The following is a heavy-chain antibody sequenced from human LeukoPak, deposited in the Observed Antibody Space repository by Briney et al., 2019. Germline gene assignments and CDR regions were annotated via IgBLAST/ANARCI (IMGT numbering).Heavy chain of an antibody. Sequence: GGSLRLSCAASGFTFSSYGMHWVRQAPGKGLEWVAVISYDGSNKYYADSVKGRFTISRDNSKNTLYLQMNSLRAEGTAVYYCAKLVGSSPQYGMDVWGKGTTVTVSS. CDR3: AKLVGSSPQYGMDV. CDR2: ISYDGSNK. CDR1: GFTFSSYG. V-gene: IGHV3-30*18. D-gene: IGHD6-13*01. J-gene: IGHJ6*04.